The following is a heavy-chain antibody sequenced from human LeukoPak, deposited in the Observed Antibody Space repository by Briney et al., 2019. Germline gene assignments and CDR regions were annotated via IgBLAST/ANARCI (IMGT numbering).Heavy chain of an antibody. CDR3: ARENLRFLEWLGDY. CDR2: IYYSGSA. V-gene: IGHV4-59*12. Sequence: SETLSLTCTVSGGSITSYYWNWIRQPPGKGLEWIGYIYYSGSADYNPSLKSRVTISVDTSKNQFSLKLSSVTAADTAVYYCARENLRFLEWLGDYWGQGTLVTVSS. J-gene: IGHJ4*02. CDR1: GGSITSYY. D-gene: IGHD3-3*01.